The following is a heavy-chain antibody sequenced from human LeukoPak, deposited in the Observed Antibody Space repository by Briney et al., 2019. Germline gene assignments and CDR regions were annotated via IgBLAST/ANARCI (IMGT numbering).Heavy chain of an antibody. Sequence: ASVKVSRKASGYTFTSYGISWVRQAPGQGLEWMGWISAYNGNTNYAQKLQGRVTMTTDTSTSTAYMELRSLRSDDTAVYYCVRTTYYYDSSGYYSFDYWGQGTLVTVSS. D-gene: IGHD3-22*01. CDR2: ISAYNGNT. V-gene: IGHV1-18*01. J-gene: IGHJ4*02. CDR1: GYTFTSYG. CDR3: VRTTYYYDSSGYYSFDY.